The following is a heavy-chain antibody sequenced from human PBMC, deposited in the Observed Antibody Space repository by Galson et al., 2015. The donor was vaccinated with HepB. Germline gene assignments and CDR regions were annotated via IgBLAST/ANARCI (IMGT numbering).Heavy chain of an antibody. CDR3: TSQACSSTSCLNPDY. D-gene: IGHD2-2*01. J-gene: IGHJ4*02. Sequence: SLRLSCAASGFTFSGSDIHWVRQASGKGLEWVGRIRGKVNGYATAYAASVKGRFTISRDDSKNTAYLQMNSLKTEDTAVYYCTSQACSSTSCLNPDYWGRGTLVTVSS. V-gene: IGHV3-73*01. CDR2: IRGKVNGYAT. CDR1: GFTFSGSD.